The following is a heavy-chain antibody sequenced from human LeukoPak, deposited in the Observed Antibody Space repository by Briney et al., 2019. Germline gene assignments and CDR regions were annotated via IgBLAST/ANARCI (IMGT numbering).Heavy chain of an antibody. Sequence: GGSLRLSCAASGFTFSSYEMNWVRQAPGKGLEWVSYISSRSSTIYYADSVKGRFTISRDNAKNSLYLQMNSLRAEDTAVYYCARDGKAYYYDSSGEYYYMDVWGKGTTVTVSS. CDR1: GFTFSSYE. J-gene: IGHJ6*03. CDR2: ISSRSSTI. D-gene: IGHD3-22*01. CDR3: ARDGKAYYYDSSGEYYYMDV. V-gene: IGHV3-48*01.